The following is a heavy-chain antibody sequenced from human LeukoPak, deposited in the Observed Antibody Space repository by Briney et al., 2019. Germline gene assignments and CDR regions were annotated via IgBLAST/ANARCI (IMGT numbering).Heavy chain of an antibody. CDR3: AREPYSGSCYWFDP. D-gene: IGHD1-26*01. Sequence: ASVKVSCKVSGYTFTGYYMHWVRQAPGQGLEWMGWINPNSGGTNYAQKFQGRVTMTRDTSISTAYMELSRLRSDDTAVYYCAREPYSGSCYWFDPWGQGTLVTVSS. V-gene: IGHV1-2*02. CDR1: GYTFTGYY. J-gene: IGHJ5*02. CDR2: INPNSGGT.